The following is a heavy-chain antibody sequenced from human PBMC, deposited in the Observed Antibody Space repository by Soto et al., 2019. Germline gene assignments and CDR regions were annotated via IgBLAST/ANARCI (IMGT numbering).Heavy chain of an antibody. CDR3: ARGRYGDY. CDR2: ISAHNGNT. CDR1: GYAFTTYG. Sequence: QVHLVQSGAEVKKPGASVKVSCQASGYAFTTYGITWVRQAPGQGLECMGWISAHNGNTNYAQKLQGGVTVTRDTSTSTAYMELRSLRSDDTAVYYCARGRYGDYWGQGALVTVSS. D-gene: IGHD1-1*01. V-gene: IGHV1-18*01. J-gene: IGHJ4*02.